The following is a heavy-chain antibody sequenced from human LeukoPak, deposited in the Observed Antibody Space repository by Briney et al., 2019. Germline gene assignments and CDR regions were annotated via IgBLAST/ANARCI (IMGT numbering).Heavy chain of an antibody. J-gene: IGHJ6*02. V-gene: IGHV3-48*03. CDR2: ISSSGSTI. D-gene: IGHD2-2*01. Sequence: GGSLRLSCAASGFTLSSYEMNWVRQAPGKGLEWVSYISSSGSTIYYADSVKGRFTISRDNAKNSLYLQMNSLRAKDTAVYYCAREDIVVVPAAMGSYYGMDVWGQGTTVTVSS. CDR3: AREDIVVVPAAMGSYYGMDV. CDR1: GFTLSSYE.